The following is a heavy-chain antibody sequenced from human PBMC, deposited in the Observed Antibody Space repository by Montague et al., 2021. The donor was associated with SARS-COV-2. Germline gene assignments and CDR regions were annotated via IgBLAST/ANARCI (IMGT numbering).Heavy chain of an antibody. CDR3: ARDRGEYSGSPHYYFDY. J-gene: IGHJ4*02. D-gene: IGHD1-26*01. CDR1: GFTFSSYA. V-gene: IGHV3-30-3*01. CDR2: ISYDGTNK. Sequence: SLRLSCAVSGFTFSSYAFHWVRQAPGKGLDWVAVISYDGTNKYYADSVKGRFTIPRDNSKNTLYLQMNSLRPDDSAMYYCARDRGEYSGSPHYYFDYWGQGTLVTVSS.